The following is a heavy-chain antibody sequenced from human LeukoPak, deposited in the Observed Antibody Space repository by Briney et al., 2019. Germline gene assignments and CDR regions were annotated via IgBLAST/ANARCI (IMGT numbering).Heavy chain of an antibody. Sequence: PSETLSLTCAVYGGSFSGYYWSWIRQPPGKGLEWIGEINHSGSTNYNPSLKSRVTISVDTSKNQFSLKLSSVTAADTAVYYCARGGRHSSSFDYWGQGTLVTVSS. D-gene: IGHD6-6*01. J-gene: IGHJ4*02. CDR2: INHSGST. CDR3: ARGGRHSSSFDY. CDR1: GGSFSGYY. V-gene: IGHV4-34*01.